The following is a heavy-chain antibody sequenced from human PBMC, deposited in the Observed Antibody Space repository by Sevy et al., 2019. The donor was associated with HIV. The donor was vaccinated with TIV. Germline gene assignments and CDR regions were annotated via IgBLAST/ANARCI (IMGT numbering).Heavy chain of an antibody. J-gene: IGHJ5*02. V-gene: IGHV3-64D*06. CDR1: GFTFSNYA. D-gene: IGHD3-9*01. Sequence: GGSLRLSCSASGFTFSNYAMHWVRQAPGKGLEYVSGLSSDNAGSTYYADSVNGRFTISRDNSKNTLYLQMSSLRTEDTPGYYCVKDRIETILWSKGDWFDPWGQRTLVTVSS. CDR3: VKDRIETILWSKGDWFDP. CDR2: LSSDNAGST.